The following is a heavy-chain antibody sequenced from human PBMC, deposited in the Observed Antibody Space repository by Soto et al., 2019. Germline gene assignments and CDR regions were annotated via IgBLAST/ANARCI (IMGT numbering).Heavy chain of an antibody. Sequence: PGGSLRLSCAASGFTFSSYWMSWVRQAPGKGLEWVANIKQDGSEKYYVDSVKGRFTISRDNAKNSLYLQMNSLRAEDTAVYYCARDNIVVETALEYYYGMDVWGQGTTVTLSS. CDR3: ARDNIVVETALEYYYGMDV. D-gene: IGHD2-21*02. CDR1: GFTFSSYW. J-gene: IGHJ6*02. V-gene: IGHV3-7*03. CDR2: IKQDGSEK.